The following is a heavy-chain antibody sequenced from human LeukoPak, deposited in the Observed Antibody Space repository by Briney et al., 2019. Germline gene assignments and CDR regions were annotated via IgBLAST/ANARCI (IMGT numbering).Heavy chain of an antibody. D-gene: IGHD6-19*01. CDR2: INHSGST. J-gene: IGHJ4*02. Sequence: SSETLSLTCAVYGGSFSGYYWSWIRQPPGKGLEWIAEINHSGSTNYNPSLKSRVTISGDTSENQFSLKLSSVTAADTAVYYCARGDSSGWYFWDWGQGTLVTVSS. CDR3: ARGDSSGWYFWD. V-gene: IGHV4-34*01. CDR1: GGSFSGYY.